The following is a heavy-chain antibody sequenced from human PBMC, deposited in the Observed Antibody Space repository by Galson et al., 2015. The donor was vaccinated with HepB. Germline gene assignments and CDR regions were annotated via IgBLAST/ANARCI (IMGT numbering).Heavy chain of an antibody. CDR1: GFTFTTYG. J-gene: IGHJ3*02. CDR2: ISSDSNYI. Sequence: SLRLSCAASGFTFTTYGLSWVRQAPGKGLEWVSFISSDSNYIYYADSLRGRFTISRDNAKNSLYLQMNGLRAEDTAVYYCASRLYDSTGYFLDAFDIWGQGTMVTVSS. CDR3: ASRLYDSTGYFLDAFDI. V-gene: IGHV3-21*01. D-gene: IGHD3-22*01.